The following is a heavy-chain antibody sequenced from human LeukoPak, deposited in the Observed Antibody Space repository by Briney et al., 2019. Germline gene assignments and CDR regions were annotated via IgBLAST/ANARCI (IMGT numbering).Heavy chain of an antibody. D-gene: IGHD6-6*01. CDR2: ISAYNGNT. J-gene: IGHJ5*02. Sequence: ASVKVSCKASGYTFTSYGISWVRQAPGQGLEWMGWISAYNGNTNYAQKFQGRVTMTRDTSTSTVYMELSSLRSEDTAVYYCARGWPIRQLVPENWFDPWGQGTLVTVSS. CDR3: ARGWPIRQLVPENWFDP. CDR1: GYTFTSYG. V-gene: IGHV1-18*01.